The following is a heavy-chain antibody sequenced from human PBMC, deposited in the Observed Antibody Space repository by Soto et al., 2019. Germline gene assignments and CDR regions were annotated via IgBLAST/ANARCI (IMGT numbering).Heavy chain of an antibody. CDR3: ARGPAWRCGGDCYPIDY. CDR2: IIPIFGTA. J-gene: IGHJ4*02. D-gene: IGHD2-21*02. Sequence: QVQLVQSGAEVKKPGSSVKVSCKASGGTFSSYAISWVRQAPGQGLEWMGGIIPIFGTANYAQKFQGRVTMTADDYTSAAYRERGSMRSEDTAVYYCARGPAWRCGGDCYPIDYWGRGTLVTVSS. CDR1: GGTFSSYA. V-gene: IGHV1-69*12.